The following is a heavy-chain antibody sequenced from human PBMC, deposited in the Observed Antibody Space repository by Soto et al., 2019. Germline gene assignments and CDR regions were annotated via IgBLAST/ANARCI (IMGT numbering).Heavy chain of an antibody. CDR1: GATFSSYA. D-gene: IGHD5-12*01. V-gene: IGHV1-69*14. Sequence: QVQLVQSGAEVRQPASSVKVSCKTSGATFSSYAITWVRQAPGQGLEWMGGIVPTVDTSTYAQKFQGRVTITADKFTNTVSMEPSSLRSDDPAVYYCVRVVAIPGYPDNWGQGTLVTVSS. J-gene: IGHJ4*02. CDR3: VRVVAIPGYPDN. CDR2: IVPTVDTS.